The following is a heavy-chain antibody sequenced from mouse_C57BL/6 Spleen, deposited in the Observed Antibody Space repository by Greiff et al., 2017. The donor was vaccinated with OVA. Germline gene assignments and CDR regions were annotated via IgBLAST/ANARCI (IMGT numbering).Heavy chain of an antibody. CDR3: ARGAYYCDY. Sequence: VQLQQSGPELVKPGASVKISCKASGYTFTDYYMNWVKQSHGKRLEWIGDINPNNGGTSYNQKFKGKATLTVDTSSSTAYMELRIRTSENSAVYDCARGAYYCDYWGKGTTLTVSS. CDR1: GYTFTDYY. J-gene: IGHJ2*01. V-gene: IGHV1-26*01. CDR2: INPNNGGT.